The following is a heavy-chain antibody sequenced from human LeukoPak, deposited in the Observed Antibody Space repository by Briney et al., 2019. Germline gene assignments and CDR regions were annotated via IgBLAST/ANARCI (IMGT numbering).Heavy chain of an antibody. V-gene: IGHV3-66*01. CDR1: GFTVSSNY. J-gene: IGHJ4*02. D-gene: IGHD1-1*01. CDR2: IYSGGTT. Sequence: GGSLRLSCAASGFTVSSNYMSWVRQAPGKGLEWVSVIYSGGTTYYADSVKGRFTISRDNSKNTLHLQMNSLRAEDTAVYYCARTTTFAPHFDYWGQGTLVTVSS. CDR3: ARTTTFAPHFDY.